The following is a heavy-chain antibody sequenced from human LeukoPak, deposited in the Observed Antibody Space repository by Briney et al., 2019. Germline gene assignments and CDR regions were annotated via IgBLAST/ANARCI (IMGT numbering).Heavy chain of an antibody. J-gene: IGHJ5*02. V-gene: IGHV4-4*02. CDR1: GGSISSSNW. CDR3: ARERLLWFGELLDRFSGRFDP. Sequence: SETLSLTCAVSGGSISSSNWWSWVRQPPGKGLEWIGEIYHSGSTNYNPSLKSRVTISVDKSKNQFSLKLSSVTAADTAVYYCARERLLWFGELLDRFSGRFDPWGQGTLVTVSS. CDR2: IYHSGST. D-gene: IGHD3-10*01.